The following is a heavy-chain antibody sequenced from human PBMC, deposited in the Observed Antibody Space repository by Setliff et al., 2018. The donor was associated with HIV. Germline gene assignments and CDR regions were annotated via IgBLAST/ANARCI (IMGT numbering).Heavy chain of an antibody. J-gene: IGHJ3*02. V-gene: IGHV5-51*01. D-gene: IGHD3-10*01. CDR1: GYSFTNYW. CDR2: IYPADSNT. CDR3: AKGSKYFGEANDAFDI. Sequence: GESLKISCKGSGYSFTNYWIGWVRQMPGKGLEWMGLIYPADSNTRYSPSFQGQVTISADKSISTAYLQWSSLKASDTAMYYCAKGSKYFGEANDAFDIWGQGTMVTVSS.